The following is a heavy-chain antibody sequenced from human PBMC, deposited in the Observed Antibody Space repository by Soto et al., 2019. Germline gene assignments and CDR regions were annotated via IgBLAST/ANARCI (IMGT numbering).Heavy chain of an antibody. CDR1: EFTFSNSW. V-gene: IGHV3-7*01. CDR3: ARVKHDSGSYWGAPDY. CDR2: INQDGSEN. Sequence: GGSLRLSCAASEFTFSNSWMSWVRQAPGTGLEWVANINQDGSENYYVDSVKGRFTISRDNAKNSLHLQMNSLRVEDTAVYYCARVKHDSGSYWGAPDYWGQGTLVTVS. J-gene: IGHJ4*02. D-gene: IGHD3-10*01.